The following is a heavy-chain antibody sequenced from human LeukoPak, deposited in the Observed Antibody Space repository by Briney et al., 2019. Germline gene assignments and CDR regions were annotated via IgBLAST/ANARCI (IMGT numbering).Heavy chain of an antibody. CDR3: AKDAVTALAGYYYYMDV. V-gene: IGHV3-23*01. D-gene: IGHD6-19*01. Sequence: GGTLRLSCSASGFTFTTYGMNWVRQAPGKGLEWVSGISGSGGRTYYADSVKGRFTISRDNSKNTLYLQMNSLRADDTAVYYCAKDAVTALAGYYYYMDVWGKGTMVTVSS. CDR2: ISGSGGRT. CDR1: GFTFTTYG. J-gene: IGHJ6*03.